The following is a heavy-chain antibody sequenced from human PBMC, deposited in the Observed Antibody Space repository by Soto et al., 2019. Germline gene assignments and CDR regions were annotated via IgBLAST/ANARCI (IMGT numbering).Heavy chain of an antibody. Sequence: SVKVSCKASGGTFSSYAISWVRQAPGQGLEWMGGIIPIFGTANYAQKFQGRVTITADKSTSTAYMELSSLRSEDTAVYYCEGDITPYNSSGYLDYWGQGTLVTVSS. CDR1: GGTFSSYA. D-gene: IGHD3-22*01. CDR2: IIPIFGTA. V-gene: IGHV1-69*06. J-gene: IGHJ4*02. CDR3: EGDITPYNSSGYLDY.